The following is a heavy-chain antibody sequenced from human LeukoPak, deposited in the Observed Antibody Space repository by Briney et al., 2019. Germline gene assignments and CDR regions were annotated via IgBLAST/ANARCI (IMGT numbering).Heavy chain of an antibody. D-gene: IGHD4-17*01. J-gene: IGHJ4*02. CDR1: GFTFSSYA. V-gene: IGHV3-23*01. CDR3: ARDYADYLGYFFFDY. Sequence: GGSLRLSCAASGFTFSSYAMSWVRQAPGKGLEWVSAISGSGGSTYYADSVKGRFTISRDNSQNTLYLQMNSLRAEDTAVYYCARDYADYLGYFFFDYWGQGTLVTVSS. CDR2: ISGSGGST.